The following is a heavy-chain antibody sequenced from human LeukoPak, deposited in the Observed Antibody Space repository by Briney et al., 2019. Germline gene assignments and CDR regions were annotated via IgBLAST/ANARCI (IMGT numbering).Heavy chain of an antibody. CDR1: GGSISSGSYY. CDR2: IYTSGST. J-gene: IGHJ1*01. CDR3: ARTLGIAVAGPAGYFQH. D-gene: IGHD6-19*01. Sequence: SETLSLTCTVSGGSISSGSYYWSWIRQPAGKGLEWIGRIYTSGSTNYNPSLKSRVTISVDTSKNQFSLKLSSVTAADTAVYYCARTLGIAVAGPAGYFQHWGRGTLVTVSS. V-gene: IGHV4-61*02.